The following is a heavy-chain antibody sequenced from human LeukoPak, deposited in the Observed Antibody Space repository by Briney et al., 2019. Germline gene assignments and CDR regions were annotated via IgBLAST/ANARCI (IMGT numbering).Heavy chain of an antibody. Sequence: PSETLSLTCAVSGGSISSGGYSWSWIRQPPGKGLEWIGYIYHSGSTYYNPSLKSRVTISVDRSKNQFSLKLSSVTAAYTAVYYCARQPFGVALYDPSLAYFDYWGQGTLVTVSS. CDR3: ARQPFGVALYDPSLAYFDY. J-gene: IGHJ4*02. CDR2: IYHSGST. V-gene: IGHV4-30-2*01. CDR1: GGSISSGGYS. D-gene: IGHD3-16*01.